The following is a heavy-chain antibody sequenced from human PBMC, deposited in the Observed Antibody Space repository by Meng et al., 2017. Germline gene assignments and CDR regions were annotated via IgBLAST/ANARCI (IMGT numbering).Heavy chain of an antibody. V-gene: IGHV1-69*12. Sequence: QVDLVESGAGGEKPGSCVKFSCKVSGGTFSSYAISWVRQAPGQGLEWMGGILPIFGTANYAQKFQGRVTITADESTSTAYMELSSLRSEDTAVYYCARESWFDPWGQGTLVTVSS. CDR2: ILPIFGTA. CDR3: ARESWFDP. CDR1: GGTFSSYA. J-gene: IGHJ5*02.